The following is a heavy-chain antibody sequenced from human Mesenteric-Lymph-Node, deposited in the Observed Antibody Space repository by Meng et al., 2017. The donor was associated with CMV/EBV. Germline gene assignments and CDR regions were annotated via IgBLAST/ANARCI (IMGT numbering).Heavy chain of an antibody. V-gene: IGHV1-8*03. Sequence: ASVKVSCKASGGTFSSYTISWVRQAPGQGLEWMGWMNPNSGNTGYAQKFQGRVTITRNTSISTAYMELSSLRSEDTAVYYCARGPPRIRGSYYFDYWGQGTLVTVSS. CDR3: ARGPPRIRGSYYFDY. J-gene: IGHJ4*02. D-gene: IGHD1-26*01. CDR2: MNPNSGNT. CDR1: GGTFSSYT.